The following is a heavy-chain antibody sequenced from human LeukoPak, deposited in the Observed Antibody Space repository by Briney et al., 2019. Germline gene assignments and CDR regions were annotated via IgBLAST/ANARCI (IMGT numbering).Heavy chain of an antibody. D-gene: IGHD4-17*01. J-gene: IGHJ2*01. CDR3: AKTPTTVTMPSLWYFDL. CDR1: GFTFSNYA. Sequence: GGSLRLSCASSGFTFSNYAITWVRQAPGRGLEWISAISPSGDKTYYADSVKGRFTISRDNSKNTLYLQMNSLRAEDTAVYYCAKTPTTVTMPSLWYFDLWGRGTLVTVSS. CDR2: ISPSGDKT. V-gene: IGHV3-23*01.